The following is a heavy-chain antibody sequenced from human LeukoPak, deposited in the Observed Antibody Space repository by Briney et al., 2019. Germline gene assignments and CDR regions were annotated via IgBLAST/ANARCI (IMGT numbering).Heavy chain of an antibody. Sequence: SETLPLTCTVSGGSISSYYWSWIRQPPGKGLEWIGYIYYSGSTNYNPSLKSRVTISVDTSKNQFSLKLSSVTAADTAVYYCAREAVAGTSDYFQHWGQGTLVTVSS. CDR1: GGSISSYY. D-gene: IGHD6-19*01. CDR3: AREAVAGTSDYFQH. J-gene: IGHJ1*01. CDR2: IYYSGST. V-gene: IGHV4-59*01.